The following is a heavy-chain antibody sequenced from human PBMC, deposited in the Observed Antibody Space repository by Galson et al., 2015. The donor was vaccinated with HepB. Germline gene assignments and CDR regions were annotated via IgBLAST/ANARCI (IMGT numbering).Heavy chain of an antibody. CDR1: GYTFTGYY. CDR3: ARDSSRTVYYDSSGYQYYFDY. D-gene: IGHD3-22*01. Sequence: SVKVSCKASGYTFTGYYMHWVRQAPGQGLEWMGRINPNSGGTNYAQKFQGRVTMTRDTSISTAYMELSRLRSDDTAVYYCARDSSRTVYYDSSGYQYYFDYWGQGTLVTVSS. CDR2: INPNSGGT. V-gene: IGHV1-2*06. J-gene: IGHJ4*02.